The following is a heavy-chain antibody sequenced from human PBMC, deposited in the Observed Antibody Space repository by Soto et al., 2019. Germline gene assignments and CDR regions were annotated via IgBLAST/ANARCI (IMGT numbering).Heavy chain of an antibody. Sequence: QVQLVQSGGGVVQPGRSLRLSCAASGFTFSSHGMHWVRQAPGKGLEWVAVIWYDGSNKYYADSVKGRFTISRDNANNTLFVQMNSLRVEDTAVYYCVRWGPDRGSDYWGQGTLVTVSS. CDR3: VRWGPDRGSDY. V-gene: IGHV3-33*01. D-gene: IGHD3-16*01. CDR1: GFTFSSHG. CDR2: IWYDGSNK. J-gene: IGHJ4*02.